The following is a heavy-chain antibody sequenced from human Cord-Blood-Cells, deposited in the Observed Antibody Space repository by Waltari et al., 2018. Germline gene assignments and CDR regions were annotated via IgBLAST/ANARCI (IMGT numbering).Heavy chain of an antibody. CDR1: GYSISSGYY. CDR3: AREIIAAAGTYYGMDV. Sequence: QVQLQESGPGLVKPSEPLSLTCAVSGYSISSGYYWGWLRQPPGKGLEWIGSIYHSGSTYYNPSLKSRVTISVDTSKNQFSLKLSSVTAADTAVYYCAREIIAAAGTYYGMDVWGQGTTVTVSS. V-gene: IGHV4-38-2*02. D-gene: IGHD6-13*01. J-gene: IGHJ6*02. CDR2: IYHSGST.